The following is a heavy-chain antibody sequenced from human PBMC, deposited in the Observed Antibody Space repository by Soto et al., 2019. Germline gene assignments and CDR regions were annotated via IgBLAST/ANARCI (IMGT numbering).Heavy chain of an antibody. V-gene: IGHV3-23*01. Sequence: GGSLRLSCAVSGFTPTTTPLSWVRQPPGKGLEWVTTISGTASRTYYVDSVKGRFFISRDNSKNTVTLQMNNLTVDDTAVYYCATSFRYFDNWGQGTRVTVSS. J-gene: IGHJ4*02. CDR3: ATSFRYFDN. CDR1: GFTPTTTP. D-gene: IGHD3-9*01. CDR2: ISGTASRT.